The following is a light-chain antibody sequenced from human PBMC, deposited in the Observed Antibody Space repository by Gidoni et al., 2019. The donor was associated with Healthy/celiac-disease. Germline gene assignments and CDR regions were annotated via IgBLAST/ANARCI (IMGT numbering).Light chain of an antibody. CDR3: QQYGSSPPYT. CDR1: QSVSSSY. J-gene: IGKJ2*01. CDR2: GAS. V-gene: IGKV3-20*01. Sequence: EIVLTQSPGTLSLPPGERATLSCRASQSVSSSYLAWYQQTPGQAPRLLIYGASSRATGIPDRFSGSGSGTDFTLTISRLEPEDFAVYDCQQYGSSPPYTFXQXTKLEIK.